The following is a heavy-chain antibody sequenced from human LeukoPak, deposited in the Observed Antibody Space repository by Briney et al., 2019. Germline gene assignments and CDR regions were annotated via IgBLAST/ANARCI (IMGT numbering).Heavy chain of an antibody. Sequence: PSETLSLTCTVSGGSISSSSYYWGWIRQPPGKGLEWIGSIYYSGSTYYNPSLKSRVTISVDTSKNQFSLKLSSVTAADTAVYYCARDPIHNILTGYHGGWGLRLGELSSYYFDYWGQGTLVTVSS. CDR2: IYYSGST. CDR1: GGSISSSSYY. J-gene: IGHJ4*02. D-gene: IGHD3-16*02. CDR3: ARDPIHNILTGYHGGWGLRLGELSSYYFDY. V-gene: IGHV4-39*07.